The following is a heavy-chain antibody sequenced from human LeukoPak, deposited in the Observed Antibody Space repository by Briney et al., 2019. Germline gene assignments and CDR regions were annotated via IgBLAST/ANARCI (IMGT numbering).Heavy chain of an antibody. CDR2: ISTSSRYI. Sequence: GGSLRLSCAASAFTFGSYTMNWVRQAPGKGLEWVSSISTSSRYIYYADSVKGRFTISRDDAKNSLFLQMNSLRAEDTAVYYCARDTPPPDYYGSGSYRGYFDYWGQGTLVTVSS. CDR3: ARDTPPPDYYGSGSYRGYFDY. CDR1: AFTFGSYT. J-gene: IGHJ4*02. V-gene: IGHV3-21*01. D-gene: IGHD3-10*01.